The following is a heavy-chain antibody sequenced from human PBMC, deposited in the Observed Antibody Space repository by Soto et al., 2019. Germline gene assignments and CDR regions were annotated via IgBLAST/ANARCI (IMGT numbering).Heavy chain of an antibody. J-gene: IGHJ5*02. CDR1: GYSFTSYW. Sequence: PGETLKISCKGSGYSFTSYWIGWVRQMPGKGLEWMGIIYPGDSDTRYSPSFQGQVTISADKSISTAYLQWSSLKASDTAMYYCARDFRSPRGWFDPWGQGTLVTVSS. CDR2: IYPGDSDT. V-gene: IGHV5-51*01. CDR3: ARDFRSPRGWFDP. D-gene: IGHD2-15*01.